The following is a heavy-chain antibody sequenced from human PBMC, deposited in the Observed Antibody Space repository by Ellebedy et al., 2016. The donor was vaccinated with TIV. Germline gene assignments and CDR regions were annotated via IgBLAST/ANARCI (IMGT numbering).Heavy chain of an antibody. V-gene: IGHV4-4*07. Sequence: MPGGSLRLSCTVSGGSISSYYWSWIRQPAGKGLEWIGRIYTSGSTNYNPSLKSLVTMSVDTSKNQFSLKLSSVTAADTAVYYCASGYSSGWLDNWGQGTLVTVSS. CDR2: IYTSGST. J-gene: IGHJ4*02. CDR1: GGSISSYY. CDR3: ASGYSSGWLDN. D-gene: IGHD6-19*01.